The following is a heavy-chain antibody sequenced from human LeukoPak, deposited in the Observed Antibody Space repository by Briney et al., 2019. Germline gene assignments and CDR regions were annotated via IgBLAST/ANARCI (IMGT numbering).Heavy chain of an antibody. V-gene: IGHV3-11*01. Sequence: GGSLRLSCAASGFTFSDYYMSWIRQAPGKGLEWVSYISSSGSTIYYADSVKSRFTISRDNAKNSLYLQMNSLRAEDTAVYYCARDRSSGWYNAPRCDPWGQGTLVTVSS. J-gene: IGHJ5*02. CDR1: GFTFSDYY. CDR3: ARDRSSGWYNAPRCDP. D-gene: IGHD6-19*01. CDR2: ISSSGSTI.